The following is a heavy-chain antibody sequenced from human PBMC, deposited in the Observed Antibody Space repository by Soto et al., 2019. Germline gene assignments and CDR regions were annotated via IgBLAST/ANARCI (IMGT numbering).Heavy chain of an antibody. Sequence: QVNLVQSGPEVKKPGASVRVSCRASGYSFTDYGVSWVRQAPGQGLEWMGWISAYSGNTHYAQKFQDRVTMTTDASTTTAYIELRSLTSDDTAVYYCARAATTFGVVTKIDFWGQGALVTVSS. CDR1: GYSFTDYG. D-gene: IGHD3-3*01. CDR3: ARAATTFGVVTKIDF. CDR2: ISAYSGNT. J-gene: IGHJ4*02. V-gene: IGHV1-18*04.